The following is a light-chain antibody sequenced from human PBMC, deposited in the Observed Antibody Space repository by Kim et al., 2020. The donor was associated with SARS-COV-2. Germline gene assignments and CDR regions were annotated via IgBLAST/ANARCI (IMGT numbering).Light chain of an antibody. CDR1: QDIANH. J-gene: IGKJ5*01. CDR2: DVS. Sequence: DIQMTQSPSSLSVSVGDRVTITCRASQDIANHLNWFQHKPGQVPELLIFDVSRLEPGVPSRFTGSGSGTDFTFTINSLQPEDIASYYCQHYHSFPITFGQGTRLEIK. V-gene: IGKV1-33*01. CDR3: QHYHSFPIT.